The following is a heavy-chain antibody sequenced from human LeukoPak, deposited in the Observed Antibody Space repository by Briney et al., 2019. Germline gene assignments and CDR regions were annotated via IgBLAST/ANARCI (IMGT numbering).Heavy chain of an antibody. V-gene: IGHV3-23*01. D-gene: IGHD1-1*01. J-gene: IGHJ4*02. CDR2: ISGSGGGT. CDR3: AKHPNWNDVHYFDY. CDR1: GFTFSSYA. Sequence: GGSLRLSCAASGFTFSSYAMSWVRQAPGKGLEWVSAISGSGGGTYYADTVKGRFTISRDNSKNTLYLQMNSLRAEDTAVYYCAKHPNWNDVHYFDYWGQGTLVTVSS.